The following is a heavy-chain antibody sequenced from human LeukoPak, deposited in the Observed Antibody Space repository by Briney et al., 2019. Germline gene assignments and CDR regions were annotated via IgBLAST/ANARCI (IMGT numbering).Heavy chain of an antibody. J-gene: IGHJ4*02. Sequence: GGSLRLSCAASGFTFSDFWMSWVRQAPGKGLEWVANINQDGSAKYYVDSLKGRFTIPRDNAKNSLYLQVNSLRAEDTAVYYCARDKIVGPTLLDYWGQGTLVTVSS. CDR3: ARDKIVGPTLLDY. CDR1: GFTFSDFW. D-gene: IGHD1-26*01. CDR2: INQDGSAK. V-gene: IGHV3-7*01.